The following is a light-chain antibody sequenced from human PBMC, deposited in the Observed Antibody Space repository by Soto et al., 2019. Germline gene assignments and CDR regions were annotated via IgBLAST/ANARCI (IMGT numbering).Light chain of an antibody. Sequence: EIVLTQSPGTLSLSPGERATLSCRASQSVSSNLAWYQQKPGQAPRLLIYGASSRAAGIPDRFSGSGSGTDFTLTISRLEPEDFAVYYCQHRGTFGQGTKVDIK. CDR3: QHRGT. CDR2: GAS. J-gene: IGKJ1*01. V-gene: IGKV3-20*01. CDR1: QSVSSN.